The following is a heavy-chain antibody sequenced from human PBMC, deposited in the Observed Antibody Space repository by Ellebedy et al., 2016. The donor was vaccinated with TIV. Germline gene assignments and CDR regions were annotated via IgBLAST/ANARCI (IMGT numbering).Heavy chain of an antibody. CDR2: ISSSSSTI. J-gene: IGHJ4*02. CDR3: ARAENHAEYDYVWGSYRYTPSLPDY. CDR1: GFTFSSYS. Sequence: GESLKISXAASGFTFSSYSMNWVRQAPGKGLEWVSYISSSSSTIYYADSVKGRFTISRDNAKNSLYLQMNSLRDEDTAVYYCARAENHAEYDYVWGSYRYTPSLPDYWGQGTLVTVSS. V-gene: IGHV3-48*02. D-gene: IGHD3-16*02.